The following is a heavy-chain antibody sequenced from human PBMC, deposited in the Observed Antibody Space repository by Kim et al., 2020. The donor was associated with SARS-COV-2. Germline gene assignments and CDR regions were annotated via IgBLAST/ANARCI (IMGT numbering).Heavy chain of an antibody. CDR1: GFTFSDHY. D-gene: IGHD2-15*01. Sequence: GGSLRLSCAASGFTFSDHYMDWDRQAPGKGLEWVGRPKNKANSYTTEYAASVKGRFTISRDDSKNSLSLQMNSLKTVDAAVYYCAREREGYCSGSKCRYYYYIDLWGKGTTVTVSS. J-gene: IGHJ6*03. V-gene: IGHV3-72*01. CDR2: PKNKANSYTT. CDR3: AREREGYCSGSKCRYYYYIDL.